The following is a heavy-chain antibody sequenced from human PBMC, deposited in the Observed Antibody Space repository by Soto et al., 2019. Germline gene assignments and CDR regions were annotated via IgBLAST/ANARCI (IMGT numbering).Heavy chain of an antibody. CDR2: IYHSGST. D-gene: IGHD3-16*01. CDR1: GGYITSSNW. CDR3: AKMGDYLFDY. Sequence: QVQLQESGPGLVKPSWTLSLTSAVSGGYITSSNWWSWVRQPPGKGLEWIGEIYHSGSTNYNPSLKSRLTITVDKSKNHFSLKLSSVTAADTAVYYCAKMGDYLFDYWGQGTLVTVSS. J-gene: IGHJ4*02. V-gene: IGHV4-4*02.